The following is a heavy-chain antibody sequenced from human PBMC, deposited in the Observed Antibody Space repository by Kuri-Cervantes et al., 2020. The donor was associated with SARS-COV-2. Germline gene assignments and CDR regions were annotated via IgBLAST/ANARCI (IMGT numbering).Heavy chain of an antibody. Sequence: GESLKISCAASGFTFSSYEMNWVRQAPGKGLEWVSYISSSGSTIYYADSVKGRFTISRDNSKNTLYLQMNSLRAEDTAVYYCARGPRGYDFWSGYYSLLSGIYYYYMDVWGKGTTVTVSS. D-gene: IGHD3-3*01. CDR2: ISSSGSTI. V-gene: IGHV3-48*03. CDR1: GFTFSSYE. CDR3: ARGPRGYDFWSGYYSLLSGIYYYYMDV. J-gene: IGHJ6*03.